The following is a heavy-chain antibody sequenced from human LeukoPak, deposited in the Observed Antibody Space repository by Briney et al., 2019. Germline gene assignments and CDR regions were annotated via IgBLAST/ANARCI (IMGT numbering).Heavy chain of an antibody. J-gene: IGHJ4*02. CDR3: AKSGLSRFDY. D-gene: IGHD2-15*01. V-gene: IGHV3-23*01. CDR1: GFTFSSYA. Sequence: PGWSLRLSCAASGFTFSSYAMSWVRQAPGKALEWVSAISGSGGSSYYADSVKGRFTISRGDSKNTLYLQMNSLRAEDTAVYYCAKSGLSRFDYWGQATLVTVSS. CDR2: ISGSGGSS.